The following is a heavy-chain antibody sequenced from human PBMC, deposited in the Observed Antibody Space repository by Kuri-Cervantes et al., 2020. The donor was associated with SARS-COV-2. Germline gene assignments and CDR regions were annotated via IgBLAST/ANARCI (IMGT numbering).Heavy chain of an antibody. D-gene: IGHD3-3*01. V-gene: IGHV3-30-3*02. Sequence: SLKISCAASGFTFNSYAMHWVRQAPGKGLEWVAVISYDGSNKYYADSVKGRFTISRDNSKNTLYLQMNSLRAEDTAVYYCAKFGYYDFCSGYHDYWGQGTLVTVSS. CDR3: AKFGYYDFCSGYHDY. CDR1: GFTFNSYA. J-gene: IGHJ4*02. CDR2: ISYDGSNK.